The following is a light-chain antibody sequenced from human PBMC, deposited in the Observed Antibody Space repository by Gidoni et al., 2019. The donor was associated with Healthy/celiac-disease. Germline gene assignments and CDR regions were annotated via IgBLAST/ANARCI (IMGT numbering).Light chain of an antibody. CDR1: SSNIGAGYD. CDR3: QSYDSSLSGSV. J-gene: IGLJ3*02. V-gene: IGLV1-40*01. Sequence: QSVLTQPPSVSEAPGQRVTISCTGSSSNIGAGYDVHWSQQLPGTAPKLLIYGHSNRPSGVPDRFSGSKSGTSASLAITGLQAEDEADYYCQSYDSSLSGSVFGGGTKLTVL. CDR2: GHS.